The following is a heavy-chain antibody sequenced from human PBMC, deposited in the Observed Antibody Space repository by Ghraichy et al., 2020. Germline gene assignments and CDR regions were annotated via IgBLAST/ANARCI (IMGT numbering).Heavy chain of an antibody. CDR1: GGSISSSSYY. D-gene: IGHD2-15*01. CDR3: ARHFNGGYCSGGSCYGEGVFDY. CDR2: IYYSGST. Sequence: SEPLSLTCTVSGGSISSSSYYWGWIRQPPGKGLEWIGSIYYSGSTYYNPSLKSRVTISVDTSKNQFSLKLSSVTAADTAVYYCARHFNGGYCSGGSCYGEGVFDYWGQGTLVTVSS. J-gene: IGHJ4*02. V-gene: IGHV4-39*01.